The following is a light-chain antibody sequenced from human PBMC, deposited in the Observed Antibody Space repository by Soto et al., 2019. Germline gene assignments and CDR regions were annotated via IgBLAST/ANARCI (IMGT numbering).Light chain of an antibody. J-gene: IGKJ4*01. CDR1: QPINSW. V-gene: IGKV1-5*03. CDR2: ATS. Sequence: DIQMTQSPSTLSASVGDRVTITCRASQPINSWLAWYQQKPGKAPKLLIYATSNLESGVPSRFSGSGSGTDFSLTISSLQPDDFATYYCQQYKSSSLTFGGGTRVEVK. CDR3: QQYKSSSLT.